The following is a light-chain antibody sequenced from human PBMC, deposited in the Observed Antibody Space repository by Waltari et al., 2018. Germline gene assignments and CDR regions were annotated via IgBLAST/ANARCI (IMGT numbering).Light chain of an antibody. CDR3: QQYYTIPIT. V-gene: IGKV4-1*01. CDR2: WAS. Sequence: DSVMTQSPNSLAVSLGERAPIHCKSSLNILYSSNNKNYLAWYQQKPGQPPKLLLYWASTRASGVPDRFSGSGSGTDFTLTISSLRTEDVAVYYCQQYYTIPITFGQGTRLEIK. CDR1: LNILYSSNNKNY. J-gene: IGKJ5*01.